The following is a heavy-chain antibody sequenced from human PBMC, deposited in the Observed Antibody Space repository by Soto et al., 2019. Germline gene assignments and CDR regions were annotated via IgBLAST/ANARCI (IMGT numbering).Heavy chain of an antibody. CDR3: ARVRPLVGDFYSYIDV. J-gene: IGHJ6*03. CDR2: ISAYNGDT. CDR1: GYTFTNYG. V-gene: IGHV1-18*01. Sequence: QVQLLQSGAEVKKPGASVKVSCKASGYTFTNYGITWVRQAPGQGLGWLGWISAYNGDTHYTQRLQGRVTITTDTTTSTAYMELRGLRSDDTAVYYCARVRPLVGDFYSYIDVWGKVTTVTVSS. D-gene: IGHD6-6*01.